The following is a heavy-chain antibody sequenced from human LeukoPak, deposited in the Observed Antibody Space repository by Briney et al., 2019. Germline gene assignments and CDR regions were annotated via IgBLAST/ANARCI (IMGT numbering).Heavy chain of an antibody. CDR3: ARILMSSGWGYGMDV. D-gene: IGHD6-19*01. CDR2: IDWDDDK. V-gene: IGHV2-70*01. J-gene: IGHJ6*02. Sequence: ASGPALVKPTQTLTLTCTFSGFSLSTTGMCVSWIRQPPGKALEWLALIDWDDDKYYSTSLKTRLTISKDTPKNQVALTMTNMGPVDTATYYCARILMSSGWGYGMDVWGQGTTVTVSS. CDR1: GFSLSTTGMC.